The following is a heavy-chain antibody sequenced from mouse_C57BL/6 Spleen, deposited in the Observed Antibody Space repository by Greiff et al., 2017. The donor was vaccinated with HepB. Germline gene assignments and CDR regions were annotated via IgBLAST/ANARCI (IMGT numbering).Heavy chain of an antibody. CDR2: ILPGSGST. Sequence: VQRVESGAELMKPGASVKLSCKATGYTFTGYWIEWVKQRPGHGLEWIGEILPGSGSTNYNEKFKGKATFTADTSSNTAYMQLSSLTTEDSAIYYCARYEAYYYDSSSYFDYWGQGTTLTVSS. CDR1: GYTFTGYW. V-gene: IGHV1-9*01. D-gene: IGHD1-1*01. CDR3: ARYEAYYYDSSSYFDY. J-gene: IGHJ2*01.